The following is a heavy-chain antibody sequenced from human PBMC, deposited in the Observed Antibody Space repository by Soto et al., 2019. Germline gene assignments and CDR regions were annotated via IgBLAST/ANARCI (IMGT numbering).Heavy chain of an antibody. CDR2: ISYDGSNK. V-gene: IGHV3-30*18. D-gene: IGHD1-1*01. CDR3: AKLMEPTYYFDY. CDR1: GFTFSSYG. J-gene: IGHJ4*02. Sequence: PGGSLRLSCAASGFTFSSYGMHWVRQAPGKGLEWVAVISYDGSNKYYADSVKGRFTISRDNSKNTLYLQMNSLRAEDTAVYYWAKLMEPTYYFDYWGQGTPVTVSS.